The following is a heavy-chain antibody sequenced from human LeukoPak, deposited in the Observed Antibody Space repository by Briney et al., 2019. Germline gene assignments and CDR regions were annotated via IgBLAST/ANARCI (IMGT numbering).Heavy chain of an antibody. J-gene: IGHJ4*02. CDR3: ASRKLGNDY. CDR2: IYHTGST. D-gene: IGHD7-27*01. V-gene: IGHV4-61*05. CDR1: GGSISSSSYY. Sequence: PSETLSLTCTVSGGSISSSSYYWGWIRQPPGKGLEWIGYIYHTGSTSYSPSLKSRVTISADTSQNQFSLKLSSVAAADTAVYYCASRKLGNDYWGQGTLVTVSS.